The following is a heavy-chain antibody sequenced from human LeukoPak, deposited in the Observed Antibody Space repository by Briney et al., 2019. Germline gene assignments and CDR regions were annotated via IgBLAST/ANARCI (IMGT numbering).Heavy chain of an antibody. V-gene: IGHV3-13*01. CDR1: GFTLSIYD. J-gene: IGHJ6*03. CDR2: MGTADDT. Sequence: GGCLRLSCAASGFTLSIYDMHCVREGTGKGLEWVSAMGTADDTYYPGYVKGRFTIAGENAKNSLYRQMHSLRAGDTDVYYCARAGKGNYYYYYMDVWGKGTTVTVSS. CDR3: ARAGKGNYYYYYMDV. D-gene: IGHD6-13*01.